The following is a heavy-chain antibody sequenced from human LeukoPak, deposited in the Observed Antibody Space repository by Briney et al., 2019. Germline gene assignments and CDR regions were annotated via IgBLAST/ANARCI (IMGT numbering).Heavy chain of an antibody. CDR1: GYTFTSYD. V-gene: IGHV1-8*01. D-gene: IGHD2-15*01. CDR3: ARVGSDIVVVVADPDYYYYGMDV. CDR2: MNPNSGNT. Sequence: ASVKVSCKASGYTFTSYDINWVRQAPGQGLEWMGWMNPNSGNTGYAQKFQGRVTMTRNTSISTAYMELSSLRSEDTAVYYCARVGSDIVVVVADPDYYYYGMDVWGQGTTVTVSS. J-gene: IGHJ6*02.